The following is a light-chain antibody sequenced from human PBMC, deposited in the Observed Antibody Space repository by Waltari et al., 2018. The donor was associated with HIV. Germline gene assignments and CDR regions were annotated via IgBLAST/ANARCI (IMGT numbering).Light chain of an antibody. CDR3: QQYNDHSPIT. Sequence: AIRMTQSPSSFSGSTGDRVNITCRASQNIGSSVSWYQQKPGKAPKLLISAASTLESGVPSRFSGSGSGTDFALTISCLQSEDFATYYCQQYNDHSPITFGQGTRLEIK. J-gene: IGKJ5*01. V-gene: IGKV1-8*01. CDR1: QNIGSS. CDR2: AAS.